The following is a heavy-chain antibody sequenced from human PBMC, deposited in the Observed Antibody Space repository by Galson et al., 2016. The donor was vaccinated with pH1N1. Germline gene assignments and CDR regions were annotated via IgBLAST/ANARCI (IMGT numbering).Heavy chain of an antibody. D-gene: IGHD2-15*01. Sequence: SVKVSCKASGYTFTDYDINWVRQGTGQRLEWMGWMNSNNDNTGYAQKFQGRVTMTRNTSISTAYMELSSLRSEDTAVYYCARGGYCSGGGCYDVFDYWGQGTLVTVS. CDR2: MNSNNDNT. CDR1: GYTFTDYD. J-gene: IGHJ4*02. CDR3: ARGGYCSGGGCYDVFDY. V-gene: IGHV1-8*01.